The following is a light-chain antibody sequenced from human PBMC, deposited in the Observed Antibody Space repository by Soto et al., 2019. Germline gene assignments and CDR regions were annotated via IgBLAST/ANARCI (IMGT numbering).Light chain of an antibody. CDR1: RSDIGAYDY. CDR3: VSFTTTSTHV. V-gene: IGLV2-14*01. Sequence: QSALTQPASLSGSPGQSITISCTGTRSDIGAYDYVSWFQQHPGKAPKLMISEVNNRPSGVSNRFSGSKSGNTAYLTISGLQVEDEAEYFCVSFTTTSTHVFGTGTKVTVL. CDR2: EVN. J-gene: IGLJ1*01.